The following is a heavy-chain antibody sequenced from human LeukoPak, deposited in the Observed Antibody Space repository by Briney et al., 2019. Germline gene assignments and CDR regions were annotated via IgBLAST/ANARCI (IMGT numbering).Heavy chain of an antibody. D-gene: IGHD4-17*01. Sequence: GGSLRLSCAASGFTFSSYGMHWVRQAPGKGLEWVAVIWYDGSNKYYADSVKGRFTISRGNSKNTLYLQMNSLRAEDTAVYYCAKWPHPTVTDAFDIWGQGTMVTVSS. CDR3: AKWPHPTVTDAFDI. CDR1: GFTFSSYG. J-gene: IGHJ3*02. CDR2: IWYDGSNK. V-gene: IGHV3-33*06.